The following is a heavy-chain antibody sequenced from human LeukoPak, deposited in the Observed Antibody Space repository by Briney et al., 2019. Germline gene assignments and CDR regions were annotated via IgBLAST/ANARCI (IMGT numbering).Heavy chain of an antibody. CDR3: ARSLYDYVWGSYRPPGAFDI. V-gene: IGHV3-48*01. J-gene: IGHJ3*02. Sequence: GGSLRLSCAASGFTFSSYNMNWVRQAPGKGLEWVSYISSSSGTIYYADSVKGRFTISRDNAKNSLYLQMNSLRAEDTAVYYCARSLYDYVWGSYRPPGAFDIWGQGTMVTVSS. CDR1: GFTFSSYN. D-gene: IGHD3-16*02. CDR2: ISSSSGTI.